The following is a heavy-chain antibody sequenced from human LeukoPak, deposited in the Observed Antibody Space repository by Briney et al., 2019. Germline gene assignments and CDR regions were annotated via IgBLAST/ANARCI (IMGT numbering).Heavy chain of an antibody. CDR1: GYTFSAYG. CDR2: SSGTGYNM. CDR3: ARSRCSGSTSCYYFFFFDS. D-gene: IGHD2-2*01. J-gene: IGHJ4*02. V-gene: IGHV1-18*01. Sequence: ASVKASCKASGYTFSAYGITWVRQAPGQGLEWMAWSSGTGYNMEYAQKFQGRVTMTTDTSTSTAYLEPRSLRSDDTAVYYCARSRCSGSTSCYYFFFFDSWGQGSLVTVSS.